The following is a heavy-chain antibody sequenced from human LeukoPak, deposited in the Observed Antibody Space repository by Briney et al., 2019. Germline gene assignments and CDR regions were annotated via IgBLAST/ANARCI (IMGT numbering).Heavy chain of an antibody. Sequence: GGSLRLSCAASGFTFSSYSMNWVRQAPGKGLEWVSSISSSSSYIYYADSVKGRFTISRDNAKNSLYLRMNSLRAEDTAVYYCARDDCSSTSCYTGSYYYYGMDVWGQGTTVTVSS. CDR3: ARDDCSSTSCYTGSYYYYGMDV. CDR1: GFTFSSYS. D-gene: IGHD2-2*02. V-gene: IGHV3-21*01. CDR2: ISSSSSYI. J-gene: IGHJ6*02.